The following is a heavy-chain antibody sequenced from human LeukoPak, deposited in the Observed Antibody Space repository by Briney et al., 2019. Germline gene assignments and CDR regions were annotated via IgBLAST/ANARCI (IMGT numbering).Heavy chain of an antibody. Sequence: SETLSLTCSVSGASISSYYWSWIRQPPRKGLEWIGNFHYSGGPNYTPSIKSRVTISVDTSKSQFSLKLSSVTAADTATYYCARREAMTAADFFDNWGQGTLVTVSS. CDR1: GASISSYY. V-gene: IGHV4-59*01. J-gene: IGHJ4*02. CDR2: FHYSGGP. D-gene: IGHD6-25*01. CDR3: ARREAMTAADFFDN.